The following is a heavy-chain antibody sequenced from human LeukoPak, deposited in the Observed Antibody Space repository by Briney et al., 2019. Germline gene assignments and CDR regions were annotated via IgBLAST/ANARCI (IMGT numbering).Heavy chain of an antibody. CDR3: AKDPVGYDSSGYVDY. Sequence: GGSLRRSCAASGFTFSSYGMHWVRQAPGKGLEWVAVISYDGSNKYYADSVKGRFTISRDNSKNTLYLQMNSLRAEDTAVYYCAKDPVGYDSSGYVDYWGQGTLVTVSS. CDR2: ISYDGSNK. V-gene: IGHV3-30*18. CDR1: GFTFSSYG. J-gene: IGHJ4*02. D-gene: IGHD3-22*01.